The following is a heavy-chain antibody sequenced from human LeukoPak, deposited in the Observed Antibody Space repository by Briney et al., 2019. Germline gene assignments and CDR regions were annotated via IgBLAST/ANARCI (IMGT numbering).Heavy chain of an antibody. CDR1: GGSISSYY. J-gene: IGHJ4*02. CDR2: IYYSGST. D-gene: IGHD5-12*01. V-gene: IGHV4-59*01. CDR3: AREGPYERYFDY. Sequence: SETLSPTCTVSGGSISSYYWSWIRQPPGKGVEWIGYIYYSGSTNYNPSLRSRVTISVDTSKNQFSLKLSSVTAADTAVYYCAREGPYERYFDYWGQGTLVTVSS.